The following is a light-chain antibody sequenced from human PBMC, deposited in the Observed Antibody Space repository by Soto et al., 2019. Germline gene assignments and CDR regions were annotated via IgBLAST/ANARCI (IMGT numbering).Light chain of an antibody. V-gene: IGKV1-27*01. CDR2: AAS. J-gene: IGKJ3*01. CDR3: QKYSSVPV. Sequence: DIQMTQSPTSLSASVGDRVTITCRASQDIRNFVAWYQQKPGKAPKLLIYAASTLQSGVPARFSGSESGTDFTLTITGLQPEDVATYSCQKYSSVPVFGPGTKVESK. CDR1: QDIRNF.